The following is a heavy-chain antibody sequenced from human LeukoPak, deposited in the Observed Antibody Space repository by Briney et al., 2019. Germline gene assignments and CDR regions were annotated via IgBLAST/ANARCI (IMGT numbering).Heavy chain of an antibody. CDR1: GFTFSSYS. CDR2: ISSSSSTI. J-gene: IGHJ4*02. D-gene: IGHD3-10*01. CDR3: AKVDGSGSYYDY. V-gene: IGHV3-48*01. Sequence: GGSLRLSCAASGFTFSSYSMNWVRQAPGKGLEWVSYISSSSSTIYYADSVKGRFTISRDNSKNTLYLQMNSLRAEDTAVYYCAKVDGSGSYYDYWSQGTLVTVSS.